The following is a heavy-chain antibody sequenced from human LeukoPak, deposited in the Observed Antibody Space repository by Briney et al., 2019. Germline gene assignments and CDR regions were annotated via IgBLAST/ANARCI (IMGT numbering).Heavy chain of an antibody. CDR1: GYSFTKYW. CDR3: ARHESIQHGRNWFDP. V-gene: IGHV5-51*01. Sequence: GESLQISCKGSGYSFTKYWIGWARRLPGKGLEWMGIIYPGDSDTRYSPSFQGQVTISADKSISTAYLQWSSLKASDTAMYYCARHESIQHGRNWFDPWGQGTLVTVSS. J-gene: IGHJ5*02. D-gene: IGHD6-6*01. CDR2: IYPGDSDT.